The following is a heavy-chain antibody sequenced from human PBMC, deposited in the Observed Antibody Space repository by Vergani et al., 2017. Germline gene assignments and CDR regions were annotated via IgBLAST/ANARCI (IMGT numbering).Heavy chain of an antibody. J-gene: IGHJ3*02. CDR2: IYPGDSET. V-gene: IGHV5-51*01. CDR3: ARHVGGVGLLWFGEFYDAFDI. D-gene: IGHD3-10*01. Sequence: EVQLVQSGAEVKKPGESLKISCKGSGYSFTSYWIGWVRQMPGKGLEWMGIIYPGDSETRYSPSFQGQVTISADKSISTAYLQWSSLKASDTAMYYCARHVGGVGLLWFGEFYDAFDIWGQGTMVTVSS. CDR1: GYSFTSYW.